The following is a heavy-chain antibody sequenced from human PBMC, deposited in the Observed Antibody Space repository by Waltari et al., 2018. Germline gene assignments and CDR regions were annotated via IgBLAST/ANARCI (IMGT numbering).Heavy chain of an antibody. CDR1: GFSFRDYP. J-gene: IGHJ4*02. Sequence: QVQVVESGGGVVQPGRSLRLSCAGPGFSFRDYPMNWIRHTPGKGLEWVAYISYDGSNRYYAESVKGRFTISRDNSKNTLFLQMDSLRTEDTALYYCARISTWRATISPFDYWGQGTQVTVSS. CDR3: ARISTWRATISPFDY. CDR2: ISYDGSNR. V-gene: IGHV3-30-3*01. D-gene: IGHD3-3*01.